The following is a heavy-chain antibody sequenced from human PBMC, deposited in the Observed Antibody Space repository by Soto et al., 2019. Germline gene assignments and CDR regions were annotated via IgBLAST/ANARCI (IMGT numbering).Heavy chain of an antibody. V-gene: IGHV3-48*02. Sequence: EVQLVESGGGLVQPGGSLRLSCAASGFKFNYYAMNWVRQVPGKGLEWVSYISATSAKIDYADSVKGRFTISRDNARNSLYLQMNSLRDEDTAVYHCVADSSYGSHWDSHFDQWGRGTLVTVSS. CDR2: ISATSAKI. J-gene: IGHJ4*02. CDR1: GFKFNYYA. D-gene: IGHD3-16*01. CDR3: VADSSYGSHWDSHFDQ.